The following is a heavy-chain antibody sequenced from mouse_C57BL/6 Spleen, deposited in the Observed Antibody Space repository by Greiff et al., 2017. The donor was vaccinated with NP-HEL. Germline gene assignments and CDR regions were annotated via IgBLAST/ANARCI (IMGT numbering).Heavy chain of an antibody. V-gene: IGHV5-17*01. D-gene: IGHD1-1*01. CDR1: GFTFSDYG. Sequence: EVQGVESGGGLVKPGGSLKLSCAASGFTFSDYGMHWVRQAPEKGLEWVAYISCGSSTIYYADTVKGRFTISRDNAKNTLFLQMTSLRSEDTAMYYCARRWSTTVVATKGAMDYWGQGTSVTVSS. J-gene: IGHJ4*01. CDR2: ISCGSSTI. CDR3: ARRWSTTVVATKGAMDY.